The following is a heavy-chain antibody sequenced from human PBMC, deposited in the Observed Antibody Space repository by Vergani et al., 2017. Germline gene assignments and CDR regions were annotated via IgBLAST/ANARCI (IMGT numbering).Heavy chain of an antibody. J-gene: IGHJ6*02. D-gene: IGHD5-24*01. CDR2: ISTTSDTI. Sequence: DVQLVESGGDLVQPGGSLRLSCAASGFTFSSYSMNWVRQAPGKGLEWISYISTTSDTIYYADSVRGRFTISRDNAKNSLYLEMNSLRVEDTAVYFCAKDRERWLQLPLVGMDVWGQGTTVTVSS. CDR3: AKDRERWLQLPLVGMDV. V-gene: IGHV3-48*01. CDR1: GFTFSSYS.